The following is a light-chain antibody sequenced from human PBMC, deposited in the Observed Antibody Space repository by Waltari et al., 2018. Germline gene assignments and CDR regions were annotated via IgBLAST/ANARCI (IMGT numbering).Light chain of an antibody. J-gene: IGLJ3*02. V-gene: IGLV3-21*02. CDR3: QVWDSGSDQGV. Sequence: SYVLSQSPSVSVAPGQTARITCRGTNIRRTGLPWYHPKPGQAPVLVIYDADDRPSGIPERFSGSNSGNLATLTITRVEAGDEADYYCQVWDSGSDQGVFGGGTKLTVL. CDR2: DAD. CDR1: NIRRTG.